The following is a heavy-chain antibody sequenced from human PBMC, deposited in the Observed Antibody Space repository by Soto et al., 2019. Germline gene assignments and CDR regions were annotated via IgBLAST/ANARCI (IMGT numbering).Heavy chain of an antibody. J-gene: IGHJ6*03. CDR2: ISAYNGNT. CDR1: GYTFTSYG. D-gene: IGHD3-3*01. V-gene: IGHV1-18*01. CDR3: ARDGNTIFGVVPSGYMDV. Sequence: QVQLVQSGAEVKKPGASVKVSCKASGYTFTSYGISWVRQAPGQGLEWMGWISAYNGNTNYAQKLQGRVTMTIDTSTSTAYMELRSLRSDDTAVYYCARDGNTIFGVVPSGYMDVWGKGTTVTVSS.